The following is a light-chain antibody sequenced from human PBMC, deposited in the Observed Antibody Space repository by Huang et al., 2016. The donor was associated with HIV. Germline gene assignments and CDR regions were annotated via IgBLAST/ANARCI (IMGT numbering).Light chain of an antibody. CDR2: KAS. J-gene: IGKJ1*01. CDR1: QSISTS. V-gene: IGKV1-5*03. CDR3: QQYKIYSWT. Sequence: DIQITQSPSTLSASVGDRVPITCRASQSISTSLAWYQQKPGKAPKLLIYKASNLESGVPSTCSGSGSGTEFTLTISSLQPDDFATYYCQQYKIYSWTFGQGTKVEIK.